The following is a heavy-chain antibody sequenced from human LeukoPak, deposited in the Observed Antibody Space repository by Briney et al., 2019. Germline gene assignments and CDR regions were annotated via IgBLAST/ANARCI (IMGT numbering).Heavy chain of an antibody. Sequence: SETLSLTCAVYGGSFSGYYWSWIRQPPGKGLEWIGEINHSGSTNYNPSLKSRVTISVDTSKNQFSLKLSSVTAADTAVYYCARFLWFGEPLGWGQGTLVTVSS. J-gene: IGHJ4*02. CDR2: INHSGST. CDR1: GGSFSGYY. CDR3: ARFLWFGEPLG. D-gene: IGHD3-10*01. V-gene: IGHV4-34*01.